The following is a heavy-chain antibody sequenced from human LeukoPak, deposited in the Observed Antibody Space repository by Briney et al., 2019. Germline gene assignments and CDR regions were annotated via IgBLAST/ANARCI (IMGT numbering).Heavy chain of an antibody. V-gene: IGHV3-74*01. Sequence: GGSLRLSCAASGFTFSNYWMHWVRQDPGKGLVWVSRINHDGSSTPYADSVKGRFTISRDNVKNTLYLQMNSLRVEDTAVYYCARDGASTVDFDYWGQGTLVSVSS. CDR3: ARDGASTVDFDY. D-gene: IGHD4-23*01. CDR1: GFTFSNYW. J-gene: IGHJ4*02. CDR2: INHDGSST.